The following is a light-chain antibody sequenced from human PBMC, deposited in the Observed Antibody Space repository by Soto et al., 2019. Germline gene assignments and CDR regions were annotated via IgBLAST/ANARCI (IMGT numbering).Light chain of an antibody. CDR2: EVS. J-gene: IGLJ3*02. Sequence: QSALTQPASVSGSPGQSITISCTGTSSDVGGYNYVSWYQQHPGKAPKLMIYEVSNRPSGVSNRFSGSKSGNTASLTISGLQPEDEDDYYCSSYTSSSTQVFGGGTKVTVL. CDR3: SSYTSSSTQV. CDR1: SSDVGGYNY. V-gene: IGLV2-14*01.